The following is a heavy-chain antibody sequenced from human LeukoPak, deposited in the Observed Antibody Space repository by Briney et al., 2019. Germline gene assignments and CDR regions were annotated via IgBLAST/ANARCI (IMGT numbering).Heavy chain of an antibody. CDR2: IYYSGST. Sequence: SETLPLTCTVAGGSIRSYYWSWIRQPPGKGLEWIAYIYYSGSTNYNPSLKSRVTISVDTSKNQFSLKLSSVTAADTAVYYCARHLLRYFGGSRRRVNDYWGQGTLVTVSS. V-gene: IGHV4-59*08. CDR3: ARHLLRYFGGSRRRVNDY. D-gene: IGHD3-9*01. J-gene: IGHJ4*02. CDR1: GGSIRSYY.